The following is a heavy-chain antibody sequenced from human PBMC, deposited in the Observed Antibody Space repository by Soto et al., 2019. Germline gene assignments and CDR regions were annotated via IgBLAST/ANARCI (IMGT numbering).Heavy chain of an antibody. CDR3: AKTPNYYDFWSGYYSVLWDY. Sequence: GGSLRLSWAASGFTFSSHAMSWVRQAPGKGLEWVSAISGSGGSTYYADSVKGRFTISRDNSKNTLYLQMNSLRAEDTAVYYCAKTPNYYDFWSGYYSVLWDYWGQGTLVTVSS. CDR1: GFTFSSHA. CDR2: ISGSGGST. J-gene: IGHJ4*02. V-gene: IGHV3-23*01. D-gene: IGHD3-3*01.